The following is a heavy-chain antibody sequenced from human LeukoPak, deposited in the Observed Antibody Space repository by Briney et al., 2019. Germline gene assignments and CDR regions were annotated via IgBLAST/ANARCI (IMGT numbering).Heavy chain of an antibody. Sequence: GASVKVSCKASGYTFTIYYMHWVRQAPGQGLEWMGWISAYNGNTNYAQKLQGRVTMTTDTSTSTAYMELRSLRSDDTAVYYCARDGTGIAVFWGQGTLVTVSS. V-gene: IGHV1-18*04. CDR2: ISAYNGNT. D-gene: IGHD6-19*01. J-gene: IGHJ4*02. CDR3: ARDGTGIAVF. CDR1: GYTFTIYY.